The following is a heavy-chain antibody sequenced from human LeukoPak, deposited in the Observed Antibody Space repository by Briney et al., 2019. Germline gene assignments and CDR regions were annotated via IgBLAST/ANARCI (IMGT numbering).Heavy chain of an antibody. Sequence: GGSLRLSCAASGFSVSSKYMSWVRQAAGKGLEWVSIIYSGGSTYYADSVKGRFTISRDNSKNTLYLQMNSLRAEDTAVYHCAREGASSSFDYWGQGTLVTVSS. CDR1: GFSVSSKY. CDR3: AREGASSSFDY. CDR2: IYSGGST. V-gene: IGHV3-53*01. J-gene: IGHJ4*02.